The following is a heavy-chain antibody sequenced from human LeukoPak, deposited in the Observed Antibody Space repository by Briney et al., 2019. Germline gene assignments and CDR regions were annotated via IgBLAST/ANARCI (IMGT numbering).Heavy chain of an antibody. Sequence: GGSLRLSCAASGFTFSSYEMHWVRHATGKGLEWVSAIGTAGDTYYPGSVKGRFTISRENAKNSLYLQMNSLRAEDTAVYYCARAGYSSGWLYYYYGMDVWGQGTTVTVSS. J-gene: IGHJ6*02. CDR1: GFTFSSYE. CDR2: IGTAGDT. D-gene: IGHD6-19*01. V-gene: IGHV3-13*01. CDR3: ARAGYSSGWLYYYYGMDV.